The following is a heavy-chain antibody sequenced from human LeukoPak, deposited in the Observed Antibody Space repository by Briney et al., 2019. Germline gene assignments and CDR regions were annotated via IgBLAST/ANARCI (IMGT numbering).Heavy chain of an antibody. Sequence: ASETLSLTCTVSGGSISSYYWSWIRQPPWKGLEWIGYIYYSGSTNYNPSLKSRVTISVDTSKTQFSLTLSSVTAADTAVYYCARQHPHLSYDYVWGSYRYDTDAFDIWGQGTMVTVSS. CDR1: GGSISSYY. D-gene: IGHD3-16*02. CDR2: IYYSGST. V-gene: IGHV4-59*08. J-gene: IGHJ3*02. CDR3: ARQHPHLSYDYVWGSYRYDTDAFDI.